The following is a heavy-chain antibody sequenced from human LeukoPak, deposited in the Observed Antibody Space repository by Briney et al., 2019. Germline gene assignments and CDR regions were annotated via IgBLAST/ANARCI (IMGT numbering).Heavy chain of an antibody. J-gene: IGHJ3*02. Sequence: PGGSLRLSCAASGFTFSSYWMSWVRQAPGKGLEWVANIKQDGSEKYYVDSVKGRFTISRDNAKNSPYLQMNSLRAEDTAVYYCARVAHSGSYLGAFDIWGQGTMVTVSS. CDR1: GFTFSSYW. CDR3: ARVAHSGSYLGAFDI. V-gene: IGHV3-7*01. D-gene: IGHD1-26*01. CDR2: IKQDGSEK.